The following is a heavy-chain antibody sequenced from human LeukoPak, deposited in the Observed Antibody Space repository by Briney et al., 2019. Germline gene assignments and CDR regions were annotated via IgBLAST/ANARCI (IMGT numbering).Heavy chain of an antibody. V-gene: IGHV3-74*01. CDR3: AKDDEQQLVPGGLFDY. CDR2: IEGDGSST. J-gene: IGHJ4*02. Sequence: TGGSLRLSCAASGFTFSTYWMHWVRQAPGEGLVWVSRIEGDGSSTDYANSVKGRFTISRDNAKNTLYLQMNSLRAEDTAVYYCAKDDEQQLVPGGLFDYWGQGTLVTVSS. CDR1: GFTFSTYW. D-gene: IGHD6-13*01.